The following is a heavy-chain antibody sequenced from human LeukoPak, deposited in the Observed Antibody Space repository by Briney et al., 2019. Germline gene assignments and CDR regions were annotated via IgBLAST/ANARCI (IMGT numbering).Heavy chain of an antibody. CDR2: ISNSGGST. D-gene: IGHD6-13*01. CDR1: RFTFSSYA. J-gene: IGHJ4*02. Sequence: GGSLRLSCAASRFTFSSYAMSWVRQAPGKGLEWVSAISNSGGSTYYADSVKGHFTISRDNSKNTLYLQMNSLRAEDTAVYYCAKPRRSWYSGFDYWGQGTLVTASS. V-gene: IGHV3-23*01. CDR3: AKPRRSWYSGFDY.